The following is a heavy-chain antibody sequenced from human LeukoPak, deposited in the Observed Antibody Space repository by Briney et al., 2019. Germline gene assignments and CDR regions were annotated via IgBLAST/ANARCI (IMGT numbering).Heavy chain of an antibody. CDR1: GGTFSSYA. CDR3: ARDSRYNWNDGWFDP. CDR2: IIPIFGTA. V-gene: IGHV1-69*15. J-gene: IGHJ5*02. Sequence: GASVKGSCKASGGTFSSYAISWVRQAPGQGLEWMGRIIPIFGTANYAQKFPGRVTITADESTSTAYMELSSLRSEDTAVYYCARDSRYNWNDGWFDPWGQGTLVTVSS. D-gene: IGHD1-1*01.